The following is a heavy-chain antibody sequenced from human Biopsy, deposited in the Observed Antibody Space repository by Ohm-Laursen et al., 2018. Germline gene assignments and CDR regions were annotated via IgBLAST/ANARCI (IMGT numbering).Heavy chain of an antibody. CDR1: GGSISSDY. D-gene: IGHD2/OR15-2a*01. J-gene: IGHJ6*02. V-gene: IGHV4-59*01. Sequence: PSQTLSLTCTVSGGSISSDYWSWIRQTPGKGLEWIGYIYYSGSTNYNPSLKSRVTISVDTSKNQFSLGLNSVTAADTAVYYCARATNSTGWPYYYFYGMDVWGQGTTVTVSS. CDR2: IYYSGST. CDR3: ARATNSTGWPYYYFYGMDV.